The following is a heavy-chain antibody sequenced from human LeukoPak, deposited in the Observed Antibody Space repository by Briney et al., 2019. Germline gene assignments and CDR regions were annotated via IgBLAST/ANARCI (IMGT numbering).Heavy chain of an antibody. V-gene: IGHV1-18*01. CDR2: ISAYNGNT. CDR1: GYTFTRYG. D-gene: IGHD3-9*01. CDR3: ARESHYDILTGYFSPPYY. J-gene: IGHJ4*02. Sequence: ASVKVSCKASGYTFTRYGINWVRQAPGQGLEWMGWISAYNGNTKYEQKLQGRVTMTTATSTSTAYMELRSLRSDDTAVYYCARESHYDILTGYFSPPYYWGQGTLVTVSS.